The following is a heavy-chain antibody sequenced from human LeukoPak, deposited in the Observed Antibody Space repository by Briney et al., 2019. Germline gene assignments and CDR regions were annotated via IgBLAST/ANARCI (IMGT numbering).Heavy chain of an antibody. CDR1: GFTFSSFA. V-gene: IGHV3-23*01. CDR2: ITGSGYDT. Sequence: PGGPLRLSCAASGFTFSSFAMSWVRQAPGKGLEWLSVITGSGYDTNSADSVKGRFTISRDNSKNTLYLQMNSLRAEDTAVYYCAKNLRISSHYGIDYWGQGTLVTVSS. D-gene: IGHD4-17*01. CDR3: AKNLRISSHYGIDY. J-gene: IGHJ4*02.